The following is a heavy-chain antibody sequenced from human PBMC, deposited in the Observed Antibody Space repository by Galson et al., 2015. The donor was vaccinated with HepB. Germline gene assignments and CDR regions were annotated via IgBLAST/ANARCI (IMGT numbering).Heavy chain of an antibody. CDR1: GFALSSYW. CDR2: ISRDASST. CDR3: ARGSADGSPSFY. Sequence: SLRLSCAASGFALSSYWMHWVRQVPGKGLVWVSRISRDASSTTYADSVKGRFTISRDNAENTLYLQMNSLRAEDTAVYYCARGSADGSPSFYWGQGTLVTVSS. D-gene: IGHD6-6*01. V-gene: IGHV3-74*01. J-gene: IGHJ4*02.